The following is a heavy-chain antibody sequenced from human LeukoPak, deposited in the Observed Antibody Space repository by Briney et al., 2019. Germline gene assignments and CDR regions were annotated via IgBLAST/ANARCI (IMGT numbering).Heavy chain of an antibody. CDR3: AKAAAVSKYYFDY. CDR2: ISGSGGST. Sequence: GGSLRLSCAASGFTFSNAWMSWVRQAPGKGLEWVSAISGSGGSTYYADSVKGRFTISRDNSKNTLYLQMNSLRAEDTAVYYCAKAAAVSKYYFDYWGQGTLVTVSS. J-gene: IGHJ4*02. CDR1: GFTFSNAW. D-gene: IGHD6-13*01. V-gene: IGHV3-23*01.